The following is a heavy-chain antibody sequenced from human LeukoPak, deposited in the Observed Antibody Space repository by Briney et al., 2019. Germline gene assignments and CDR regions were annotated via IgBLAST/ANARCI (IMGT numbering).Heavy chain of an antibody. J-gene: IGHJ4*02. V-gene: IGHV3-30*18. Sequence: GRSLRLSGAASGFTFSSYGMHWVRQAPGKGLEWVAVISYDGSNKYYADSVKGRFTISRDNSKNTLYLQMNSLRAEDTAVYYCAKDKAGYFDYWGQGTLVTVSS. CDR1: GFTFSSYG. CDR2: ISYDGSNK. CDR3: AKDKAGYFDY. D-gene: IGHD3-10*01.